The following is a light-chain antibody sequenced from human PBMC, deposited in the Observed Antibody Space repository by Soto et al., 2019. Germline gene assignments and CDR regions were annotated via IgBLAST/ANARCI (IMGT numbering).Light chain of an antibody. CDR2: GAS. CDR3: QQYNNWPPYGLYT. CDR1: QSVSTH. Sequence: ETVMTQSPATLSVSPGERVTLSCRASQSVSTHLAWFQQKPGQAPRLLIYGASTRATGIPARFSGSGSGTGFTRTISSLQSEDVAVYYCQQYNNWPPYGLYTFGPGTKLEIK. J-gene: IGKJ2*01. V-gene: IGKV3-15*01.